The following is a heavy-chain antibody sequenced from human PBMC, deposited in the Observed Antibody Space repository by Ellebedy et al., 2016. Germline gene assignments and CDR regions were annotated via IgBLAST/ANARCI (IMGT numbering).Heavy chain of an antibody. V-gene: IGHV3-30*18. Sequence: GGSLRLSXAASGFTFSSYGMHWVRQAPGKGLEWVAVISYDGSNKYYADSVKGRFTISRDNSKNTLYLQMNSLRAEDTAVYYCAKANNAYCGGDCYPPPDYWGQGTLVTVSS. CDR3: AKANNAYCGGDCYPPPDY. J-gene: IGHJ4*02. D-gene: IGHD2-21*02. CDR2: ISYDGSNK. CDR1: GFTFSSYG.